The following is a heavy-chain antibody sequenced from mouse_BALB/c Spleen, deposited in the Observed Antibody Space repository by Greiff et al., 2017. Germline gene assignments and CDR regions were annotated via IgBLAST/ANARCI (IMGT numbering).Heavy chain of an antibody. CDR1: GYTFTSYV. Sequence: VQLQQSGPELVKPGASVKMSCKASGYTFTSYVMHWVKQRPEQGLEWIGWIDPENGNTIYDPKFQGKASITADTSSNTAYLQLSSLTSEDTAVYYCAPYYYGSSPEWFAYWGQGTLVTVSA. V-gene: IGHV14-1*02. J-gene: IGHJ3*01. CDR3: APYYYGSSPEWFAY. D-gene: IGHD1-1*01. CDR2: IDPENGNT.